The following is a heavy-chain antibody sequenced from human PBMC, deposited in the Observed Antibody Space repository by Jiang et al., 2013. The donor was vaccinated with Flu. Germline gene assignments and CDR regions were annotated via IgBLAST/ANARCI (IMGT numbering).Heavy chain of an antibody. D-gene: IGHD3-22*01. CDR1: GFTFTNYA. CDR3: ARGQDMILLGDAFDV. V-gene: IGHV3-23*01. Sequence: GLVQPGGSLRLSCEASGFTFTNYAMIWVRQAPGKGLEWVSGINGAGFSPRYADSVRGRFTISRDLKNTLYLQMDSLRAEDTALYYCARGQDMILLGDAFDVWGQGTMVTVSS. CDR2: INGAGFSP. J-gene: IGHJ3*01.